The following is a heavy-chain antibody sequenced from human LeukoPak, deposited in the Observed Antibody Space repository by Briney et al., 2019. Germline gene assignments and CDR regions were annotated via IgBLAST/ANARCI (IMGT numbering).Heavy chain of an antibody. CDR1: GFSLSTSGVG. V-gene: IGHV2-5*02. J-gene: IGHJ4*02. CDR2: IYWDDDK. D-gene: IGHD6-13*01. Sequence: SGPTLVKPTQTLTLTCTFSGFSLSTSGVGVDWIRQPPGKALEWLALIYWDDDKRYSPSLKSRLTITKDTSKNQVVLTMTNMDPVDTATYYCAHKGDHSSSWSYDYWGQGTLVTVSS. CDR3: AHKGDHSSSWSYDY.